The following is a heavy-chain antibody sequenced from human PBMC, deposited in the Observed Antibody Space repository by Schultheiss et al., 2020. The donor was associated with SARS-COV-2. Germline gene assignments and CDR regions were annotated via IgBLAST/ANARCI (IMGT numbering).Heavy chain of an antibody. J-gene: IGHJ6*02. CDR2: IYYSGST. V-gene: IGHV4-59*01. CDR3: AREGNSRGMDV. CDR1: GGSISSYY. Sequence: SETLSLTCTVSGGSISSYYWSWIRQPPGKGLEWIGYIYYSGSTNYNPSLKSRVTISVDTSKNQFSLKLSSVTAAYTAVYYCAREGNSRGMDVWGQGTTVTVSS. D-gene: IGHD1-7*01.